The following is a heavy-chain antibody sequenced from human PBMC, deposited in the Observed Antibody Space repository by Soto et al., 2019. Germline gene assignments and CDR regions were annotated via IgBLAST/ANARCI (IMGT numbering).Heavy chain of an antibody. V-gene: IGHV4-59*01. CDR2: IYYRGST. J-gene: IGHJ4*02. CDR3: AIFMGNSVAPTYFDY. Sequence: PSETLSLTCTVSGGSINNYYWSWIRQPPGKGLELIGYIYYRGSTNYNPSLKSRVTISVDTSKNQFSLKLSSVTTADTAVYYCAIFMGNSVAPTYFDYWGQGTLVTVSS. CDR1: GGSINNYY. D-gene: IGHD5-12*01.